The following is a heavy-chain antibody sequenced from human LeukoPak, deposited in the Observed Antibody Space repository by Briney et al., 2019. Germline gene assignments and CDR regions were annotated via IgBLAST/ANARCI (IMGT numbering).Heavy chain of an antibody. CDR3: ARVLSGSWDWFDP. D-gene: IGHD3-22*01. J-gene: IGHJ5*02. Sequence: PGGSLRLSFAASGFTFSSFVMTWVRQAPGKGLEWVSGISGPGTNTYHADSVKGRFTISRDNAKNTVYLQMNSLRAEDTAVYYCARVLSGSWDWFDPWGQGTLVTVSS. CDR1: GFTFSSFV. CDR2: ISGPGTNT. V-gene: IGHV3-23*01.